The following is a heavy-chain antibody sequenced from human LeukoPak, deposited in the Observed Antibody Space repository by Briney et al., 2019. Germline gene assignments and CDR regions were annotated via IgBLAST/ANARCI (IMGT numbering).Heavy chain of an antibody. CDR3: ARIDTSGYNGYSFDY. V-gene: IGHV4-59*12. CDR1: GGSISSYY. D-gene: IGHD3-22*01. J-gene: IGHJ4*02. Sequence: SETLSLTCTVSGGSISSYYWSWIRQPPEKGLEFIGYTYYSGNTNYNPSLKSRVTISVGTSKNQFSLKLSSVTAADTAVYYCARIDTSGYNGYSFDYWGQGTLVTVSS. CDR2: TYYSGNT.